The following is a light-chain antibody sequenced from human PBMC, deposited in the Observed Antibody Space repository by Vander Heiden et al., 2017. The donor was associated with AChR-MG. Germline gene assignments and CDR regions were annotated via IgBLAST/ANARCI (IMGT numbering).Light chain of an antibody. CDR2: WAS. Sequence: DIVMTQSPDSLAVSLGERATINCKSSQSVLYSSNNKNYLAWYQQKPGQPPKLLIYWASTRESGVPDRFSGSGSGTDFTLTISSLQAEDVAVYYWQQDYSTHSFGGRTKVDIK. V-gene: IGKV4-1*01. CDR1: QSVLYSSNNKNY. CDR3: QQDYSTHS. J-gene: IGKJ4*01.